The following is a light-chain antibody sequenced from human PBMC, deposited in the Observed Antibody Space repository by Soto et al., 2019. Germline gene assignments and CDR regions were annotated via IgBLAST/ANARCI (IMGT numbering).Light chain of an antibody. J-gene: IGKJ4*01. V-gene: IGKV1-33*01. Sequence: IQITXXXXCXAAXVXDRVTXXCQASQDISNYLNWYQQKPGKAPKLLIYDASNLETGVPSRFSGSGSGTDFTFTVSSLQPEDIATYYCQQCDKLPLTFGGGTKVDIK. CDR3: QQCDKLPLT. CDR1: QDISNY. CDR2: DAS.